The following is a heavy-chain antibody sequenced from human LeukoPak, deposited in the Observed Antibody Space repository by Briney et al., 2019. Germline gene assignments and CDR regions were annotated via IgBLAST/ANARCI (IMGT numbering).Heavy chain of an antibody. Sequence: GGTLRLSCTASGFTFSTYGMNWIRQAPGKGLEWVSAISGRDGGTYYADSVKGRFTISRDNSKNTLYLQMNSVRAEDTAIYYCTTPPGGTYNHWGQGTLVSVSS. CDR3: TTPPGGTYNH. CDR1: GFTFSTYG. CDR2: ISGRDGGT. J-gene: IGHJ4*02. D-gene: IGHD5-24*01. V-gene: IGHV3-23*01.